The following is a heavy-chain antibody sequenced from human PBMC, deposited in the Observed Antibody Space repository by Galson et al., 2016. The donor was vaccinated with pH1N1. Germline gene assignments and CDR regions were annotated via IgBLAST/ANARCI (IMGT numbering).Heavy chain of an antibody. V-gene: IGHV1-69*13. CDR1: GGTFNSNG. CDR2: IIPILGST. J-gene: IGHJ6*02. Sequence: SVKVSCKASGGTFNSNGISWLRQAPGQGLEWMGRIIPILGSTNYAQKFQGKITITADESTSTAYMELSSLRSEDTAVYYCVAGGYSYDLDLHFGMDVWGHGITVTVSS. CDR3: VAGGYSYDLDLHFGMDV. D-gene: IGHD5-18*01.